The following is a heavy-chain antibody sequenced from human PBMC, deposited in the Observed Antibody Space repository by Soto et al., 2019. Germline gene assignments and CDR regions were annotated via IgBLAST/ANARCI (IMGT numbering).Heavy chain of an antibody. Sequence: GGSLRLSCVASGFTFSSYSMNWVRQAPGKGLEWVSYISSSSSTIYYADSVKGRFTISRDNAKNSLYLQMNSLRDEDTAVYYCARVPMVDTAMVGYYYYYYGMDVWGQGTTVTVSS. CDR3: ARVPMVDTAMVGYYYYYYGMDV. D-gene: IGHD5-18*01. V-gene: IGHV3-48*02. CDR1: GFTFSSYS. CDR2: ISSSSSTI. J-gene: IGHJ6*02.